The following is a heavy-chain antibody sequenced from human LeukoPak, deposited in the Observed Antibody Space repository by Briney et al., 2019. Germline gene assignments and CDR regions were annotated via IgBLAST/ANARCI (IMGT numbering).Heavy chain of an antibody. V-gene: IGHV3-48*01. D-gene: IGHD5-18*01. CDR2: ISSSSTI. Sequence: GGSLRLSCAASGFTFNLYSMNWVRQAPGKGLEWVSYISSSSTIYYADSVKGRFTISRDNAKNSLYLQMNSLRAEDTAVYYCARDEGIPYWGQGTLVTVSS. CDR1: GFTFNLYS. J-gene: IGHJ4*02. CDR3: ARDEGIPY.